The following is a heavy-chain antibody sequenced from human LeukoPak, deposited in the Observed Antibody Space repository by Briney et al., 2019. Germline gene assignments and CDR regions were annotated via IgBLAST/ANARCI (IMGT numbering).Heavy chain of an antibody. V-gene: IGHV3-64*01. J-gene: IGHJ4*02. CDR1: GFTFFSYA. D-gene: IGHD6-19*01. Sequence: GGCLRLSCSASGFTFFSYAMHWVRQAPGKGLEYVSGISSNGGATYYANSVKGRFIISRDNSKSILYLQMGSLRAEDKAVYYCARDSSGWSYFDLGGQGTLVTVSA. CDR3: ARDSSGWSYFDL. CDR2: ISSNGGAT.